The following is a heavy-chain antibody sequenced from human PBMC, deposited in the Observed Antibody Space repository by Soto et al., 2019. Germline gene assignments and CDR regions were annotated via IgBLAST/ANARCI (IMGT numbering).Heavy chain of an antibody. D-gene: IGHD3-10*01. CDR3: ARVDGSRITWFYP. V-gene: IGHV4-4*07. J-gene: IGHJ5*02. CDR2: IYTSAST. Sequence: SETLSLTCTVSGGSISSYDWSFIRQTAGNGLEWIWRIYTSASTNYNPSLKSRVTMSVDTSKNQFSLKLCSVTAADTAVYYCARVDGSRITWFYPWGQGTLVTVS. CDR1: GGSISSYD.